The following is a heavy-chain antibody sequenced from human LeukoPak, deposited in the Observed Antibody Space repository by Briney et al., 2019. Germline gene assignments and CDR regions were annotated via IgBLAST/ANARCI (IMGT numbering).Heavy chain of an antibody. J-gene: IGHJ6*02. CDR2: INHSGST. CDR3: ARGPPVLRFLEWSH. Sequence: SETLSLTCTVSGGSISSSSYYWGWIRQPPGKGLEWIGEINHSGSTNYNPSLKSRVTISVDTSKNQFSLKLSSVTAADTAVYYCARGPPVLRFLEWSHWGQGTTVTVSS. V-gene: IGHV4-39*07. CDR1: GGSISSSSYY. D-gene: IGHD3-3*01.